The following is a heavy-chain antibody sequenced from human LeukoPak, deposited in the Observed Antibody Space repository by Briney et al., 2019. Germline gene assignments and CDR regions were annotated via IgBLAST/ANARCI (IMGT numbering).Heavy chain of an antibody. CDR1: GYTFPSYG. J-gene: IGHJ4*02. CDR2: ISAYNGNT. V-gene: IGHV1-18*01. CDR3: ARRPYDYYGSGSPYDY. Sequence: ASVKVSCKASGYTFPSYGISGVRQAPGQGLEGMGWISAYNGNTNYAQKLQGRVTMTTDTSTSTAYMELRSLRSDDTAVYYCARRPYDYYGSGSPYDYWGQGTLVTVSS. D-gene: IGHD3-10*01.